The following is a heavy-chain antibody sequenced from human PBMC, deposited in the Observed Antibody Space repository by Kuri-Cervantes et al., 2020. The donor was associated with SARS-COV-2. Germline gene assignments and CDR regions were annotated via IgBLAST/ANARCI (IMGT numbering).Heavy chain of an antibody. V-gene: IGHV4-59*01. CDR3: ARDKGTYKKSYYYYYYMDV. D-gene: IGHD1-14*01. CDR2: IYYSGST. J-gene: IGHJ6*03. Sequence: GSLRLSCTVSGGSISSCYWSWIRQPPGKGLEWIGYIYYSGSTNYNPSLKSRVTISVDTSKNQFSLKLSSVTAADTAVYYCARDKGTYKKSYYYYYYMDVWGKGTTVTVSS. CDR1: GGSISSCY.